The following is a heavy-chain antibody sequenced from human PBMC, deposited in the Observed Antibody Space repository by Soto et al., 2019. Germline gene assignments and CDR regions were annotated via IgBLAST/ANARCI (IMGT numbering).Heavy chain of an antibody. Sequence: QVQLVQSGAEVKKPGSSVKVSCKASGGTFSSYAISWVRQAPGQGLEWMGGIIPIFGTANYAQKFQGRVTITADESTSRAYMELSSLRSEDTAVYYCASPPGDHGNYYYYYGMDVWGQGTTVTVSS. CDR1: GGTFSSYA. V-gene: IGHV1-69*12. CDR3: ASPPGDHGNYYYYYGMDV. J-gene: IGHJ6*02. CDR2: IIPIFGTA. D-gene: IGHD4-17*01.